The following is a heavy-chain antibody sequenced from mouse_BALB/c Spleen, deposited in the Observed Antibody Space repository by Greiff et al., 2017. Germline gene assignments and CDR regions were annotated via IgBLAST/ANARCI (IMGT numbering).Heavy chain of an antibody. D-gene: IGHD2-3*01. J-gene: IGHJ2*01. CDR2: IDPANGNT. CDR1: GFNIKDTY. V-gene: IGHV14-3*02. Sequence: EVKLQESGAELVKPGASVKLSCTASGFNIKDTYMHWVKQRPEQGLEWIGRIDPANGNTKYDPKFQGKATITADTSSNTAYLQLSSLTSEDTAVYYCAIMISDWGQGTTLTVSS. CDR3: AIMISD.